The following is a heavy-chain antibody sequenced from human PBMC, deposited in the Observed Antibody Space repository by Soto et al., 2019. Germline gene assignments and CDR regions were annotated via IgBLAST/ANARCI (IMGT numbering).Heavy chain of an antibody. CDR2: IFYFGST. J-gene: IGHJ4*01. D-gene: IGHD6-13*01. CDR1: GGSISSYY. Sequence: SETLSLTCTVSGGSISSYYWSWIRQTPGKGLEWIGYIFYFGSTNYNPSLKSRVTLSIDTSKNQLSLKLSSVTAADTAVYYCARFGAAAAHDDNWGRGVLVTVSS. CDR3: ARFGAAAAHDDN. V-gene: IGHV4-59*08.